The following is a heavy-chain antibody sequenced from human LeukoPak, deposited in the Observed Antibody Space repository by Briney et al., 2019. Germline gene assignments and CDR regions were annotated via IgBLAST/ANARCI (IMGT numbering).Heavy chain of an antibody. D-gene: IGHD3-10*01. CDR3: TGGGDAFDY. CDR1: GDSVSSSSAA. V-gene: IGHV6-1*01. J-gene: IGHJ4*02. CDR2: TYYRSEWYN. Sequence: SQTLSLTCAISGDSVSSSSAAWSWVRQSPSTGLEWLGRTYYRSEWYNDYAISVKSRITINPDTSKNQFSLRLNSVTPEDTAVYFCTGGGDAFDYWGQGTLVTVSS.